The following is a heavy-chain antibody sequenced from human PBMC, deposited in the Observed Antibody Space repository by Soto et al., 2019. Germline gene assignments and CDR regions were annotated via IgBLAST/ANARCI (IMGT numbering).Heavy chain of an antibody. D-gene: IGHD6-13*01. Sequence: SETLSLTCTVSGGSISSYYWSWIRQPPGKGLEWIGYIYYSGSTNYNPSLKSRVTISVDTSKNQFSLKLSSVTAADTAVYYCARLSTPGIAAAGTFDYWGQGTLVTVSS. V-gene: IGHV4-59*01. CDR3: ARLSTPGIAAAGTFDY. CDR2: IYYSGST. CDR1: GGSISSYY. J-gene: IGHJ4*02.